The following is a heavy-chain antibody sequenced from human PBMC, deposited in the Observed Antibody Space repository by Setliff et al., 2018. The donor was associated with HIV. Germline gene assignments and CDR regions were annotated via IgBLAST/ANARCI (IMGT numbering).Heavy chain of an antibody. V-gene: IGHV5-51*01. CDR1: GYKFTTNW. CDR3: TSRPPNSSSRRFDP. CDR2: VWPDDSDT. Sequence: PGESLKISCKGSGYKFTTNWIAWVRQMPGKGLEWMGIVWPDDSDTRYSPSFQGQVTISADKTTNTAYLQWSSLKIEDTAMYYCTSRPPNSSSRRFDPWGQGTLVTVSS. D-gene: IGHD6-13*01. J-gene: IGHJ5*02.